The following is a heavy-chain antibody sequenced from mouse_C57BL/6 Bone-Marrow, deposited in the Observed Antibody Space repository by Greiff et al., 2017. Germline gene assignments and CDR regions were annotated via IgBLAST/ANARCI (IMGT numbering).Heavy chain of an antibody. V-gene: IGHV1-78*01. J-gene: IGHJ4*01. CDR3: ARPGAVARDYAMDY. D-gene: IGHD1-1*01. CDR1: GYTFTDHT. Sequence: VKLMESDAELVKPGASVKISCKVSGYTFTDHTIHWMKQRPEQGLEWIGYIYPRDGSTKYTAKFKGKATLTADKSSSTAYMQLNSLTSEDSAVYFCARPGAVARDYAMDYWGQGTSVTVSS. CDR2: IYPRDGST.